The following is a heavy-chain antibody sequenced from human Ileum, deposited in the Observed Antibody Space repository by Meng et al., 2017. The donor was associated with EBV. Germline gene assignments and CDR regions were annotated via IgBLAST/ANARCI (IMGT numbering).Heavy chain of an antibody. Sequence: QVQVVQAGAEGKKPGASVKVSCKASGYTFNTYAMHWVRQAPGQRLEWMGWINGGNGDTKYSQKFQGRVTISSDTSATTGYMELSSLRSEDTAVYYCVRGPPVGVPGPGDYWGQGTLVTVSS. J-gene: IGHJ4*02. V-gene: IGHV1-3*01. D-gene: IGHD2-21*01. CDR2: INGGNGDT. CDR3: VRGPPVGVPGPGDY. CDR1: GYTFNTYA.